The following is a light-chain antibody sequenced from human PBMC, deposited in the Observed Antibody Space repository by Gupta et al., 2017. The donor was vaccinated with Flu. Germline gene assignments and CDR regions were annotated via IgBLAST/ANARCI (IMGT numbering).Light chain of an antibody. J-gene: IGLJ3*02. CDR3: ATWDNSRSARV. CDR1: SSNIGKNY. CDR2: DDN. Sequence: QSVFTQPRAVSAAPGQKATIPGSGRSSNIGKNYVSWYQQLPGTAPKLLMYDDNKRPSGIPDRFSGSKSGTSATLGITELQTGDEADYYCATWDNSRSARVFGGGTKLTVL. V-gene: IGLV1-51*01.